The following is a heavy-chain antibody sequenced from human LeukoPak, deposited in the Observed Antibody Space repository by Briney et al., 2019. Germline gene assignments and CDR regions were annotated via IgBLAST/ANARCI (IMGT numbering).Heavy chain of an antibody. CDR3: AKVGYCANNCFRTHDY. V-gene: IGHV3-23*01. Sequence: EGSLRLSCVASGFSFSESVMSWVRQPPGKGLEWVSAVSGNGAVTYYAASVRGRFTISRDNSKNTVYLQMNSLRAEDTATYYCAKVGYCANNCFRTHDYWGQGALVAVSS. CDR2: VSGNGAVT. D-gene: IGHD1-20*01. J-gene: IGHJ4*02. CDR1: GFSFSESV.